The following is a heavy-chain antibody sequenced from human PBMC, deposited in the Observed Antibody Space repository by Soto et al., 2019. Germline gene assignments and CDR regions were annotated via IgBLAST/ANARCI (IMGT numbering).Heavy chain of an antibody. CDR3: AKETSAYEIDY. V-gene: IGHV3-30-3*01. Sequence: QVQLVESGGGVVQPGRSLRLSCAASGFIFSAYAMHGVRQAPGKGLEWVAAISYDGNTKYYADSVKGRFTVSRDNSKNTLYVQMNNLSAEDTAMYYCAKETSAYEIDYWGQGTLVTVSS. J-gene: IGHJ4*02. CDR1: GFIFSAYA. CDR2: ISYDGNTK. D-gene: IGHD5-12*01.